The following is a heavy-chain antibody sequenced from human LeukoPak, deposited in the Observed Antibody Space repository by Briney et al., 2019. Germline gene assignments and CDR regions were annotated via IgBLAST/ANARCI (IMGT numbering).Heavy chain of an antibody. J-gene: IGHJ6*02. CDR2: IYHSGSR. Sequence: PSQTLSLTCTVSGDSVSSGDYYWSWLRQPPGKDLQWFVYIYHSGSRYYNPSVKTRVSISKDASKNQFSLKLIPVTAADTAIYFCARATGWPKGSGTFNYYYGLDVWGQGTTVTVSS. V-gene: IGHV4-30-4*01. CDR3: ARATGWPKGSGTFNYYYGLDV. D-gene: IGHD3-10*01. CDR1: GDSVSSGDYY.